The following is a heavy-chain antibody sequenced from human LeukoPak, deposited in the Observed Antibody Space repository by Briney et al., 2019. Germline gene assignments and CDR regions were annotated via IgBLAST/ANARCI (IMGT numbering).Heavy chain of an antibody. CDR3: AREGYRGGGFDF. D-gene: IGHD5-12*01. J-gene: IGHJ4*02. CDR1: GGSISSGGYY. V-gene: IGHV4-39*07. CDR2: FYYSGST. Sequence: PSETLSLTCTVSGGSISSGGYYWSWIRQPPGKGLEWIGNFYYSGSTHYNPSLKSRVTISVDTSNNQFSLKLNSVTAADTAVYYCAREGYRGGGFDFWGQGTLVTVSS.